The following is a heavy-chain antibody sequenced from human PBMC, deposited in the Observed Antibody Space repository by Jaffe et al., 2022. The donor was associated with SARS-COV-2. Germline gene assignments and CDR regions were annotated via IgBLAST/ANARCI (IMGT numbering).Heavy chain of an antibody. J-gene: IGHJ5*02. D-gene: IGHD3-10*01. Sequence: EVQLVESGGGLVQPGGSLRLSCAASGFTFSSYWMHWVRQAPGKGLVWVSRINSDGSSTSYADSVKGRFTISRDNAKNTLYLQMNSLRAEDTAVYYCARWSGGRFGELFWFDPWGQGTLVTVSS. V-gene: IGHV3-74*01. CDR3: ARWSGGRFGELFWFDP. CDR2: INSDGSST. CDR1: GFTFSSYW.